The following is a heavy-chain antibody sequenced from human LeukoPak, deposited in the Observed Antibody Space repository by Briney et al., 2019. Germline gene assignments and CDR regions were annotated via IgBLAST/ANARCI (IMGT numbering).Heavy chain of an antibody. J-gene: IGHJ4*02. V-gene: IGHV7-4-1*02. CDR1: GYTFTTYA. CDR3: ARGPYHFDY. CDR2: ITTNTGTP. Sequence: GASVKVSCKTSGYTFTTYAMNWARQAPGQGLEWMGWITTNTGTPTYAQGFTGRFVFSLDTSVSTAYLQINSLKAEDTAVYYCARGPYHFDYWGQGTLVTVSS.